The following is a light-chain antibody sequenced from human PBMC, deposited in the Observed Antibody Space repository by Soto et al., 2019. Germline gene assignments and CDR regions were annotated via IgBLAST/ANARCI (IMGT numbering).Light chain of an antibody. CDR3: SSYSSSSTLV. V-gene: IGLV2-14*01. CDR1: SSDVGGYKY. CDR2: EVS. J-gene: IGLJ1*01. Sequence: SAITHPSFVSGSPGQSITIACTGTSSDVGGYKYVSWYQQHPGKAPKLMIYEVSNRPSGVSNRFSGSKSGNTASLTISGLQAEDEADYYCSSYSSSSTLVFGTGTKVTV.